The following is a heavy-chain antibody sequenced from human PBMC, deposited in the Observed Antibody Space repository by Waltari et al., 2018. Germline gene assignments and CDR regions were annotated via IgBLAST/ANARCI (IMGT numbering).Heavy chain of an antibody. CDR3: AKRGAPGELWFFDY. CDR2: IGSSGAAT. Sequence: EVQLLESGGGLVQPGGSLRLSCAVPGFIFRDDARTWVRQAPGKGVEWVALIGSSGAATYYADSVKGRFSISRDNSRNTLYLQMNSLRAEDTAMYYCAKRGAPGELWFFDYWGQGNLVTVSS. D-gene: IGHD2-21*01. V-gene: IGHV3-23*01. CDR1: GFIFRDDA. J-gene: IGHJ4*02.